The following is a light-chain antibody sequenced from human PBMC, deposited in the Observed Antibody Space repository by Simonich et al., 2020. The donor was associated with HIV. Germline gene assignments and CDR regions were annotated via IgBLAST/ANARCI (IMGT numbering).Light chain of an antibody. J-gene: IGKJ2*01. CDR2: KAS. CDR1: QSVSRW. V-gene: IGKV1-5*03. Sequence: DIQMTKSPSTLSQPVGKRVTITCRASQSVSRWLAGYQQKPGKAPKLLIYKASSLESGVPSRFSGSGSGTEFTLTISSLQPDDFATYYCQQYNSYSQTFGQGTKLEIK. CDR3: QQYNSYSQT.